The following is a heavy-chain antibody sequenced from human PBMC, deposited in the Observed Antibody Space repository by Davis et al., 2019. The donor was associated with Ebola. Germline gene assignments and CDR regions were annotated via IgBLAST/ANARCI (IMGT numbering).Heavy chain of an antibody. CDR2: ISYDGTNK. Sequence: GGSLRLSCAASTFSFSTYDMHWVRQAPGKGLEWVAVISYDGTNKYYADSVKGRFTISRDNSKNTLYLQMNSLRRGDTAVYYCAKDKGRYSGYDGVDYWGQGTLVTVSS. J-gene: IGHJ4*02. V-gene: IGHV3-30*04. CDR1: TFSFSTYD. D-gene: IGHD5-12*01. CDR3: AKDKGRYSGYDGVDY.